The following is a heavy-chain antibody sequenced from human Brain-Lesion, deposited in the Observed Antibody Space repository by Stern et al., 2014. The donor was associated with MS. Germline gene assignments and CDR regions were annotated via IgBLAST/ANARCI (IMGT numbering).Heavy chain of an antibody. Sequence: VQLEESGPGLLKPSQTLSLTCTVSGGSISSGGYYWSWIRQHPGKGLEGIGYIHYSGSTYYNSALKSRVTISRDTSKNQFSLNLNSVTAADTAVYYCARVGVYVQTGWFDPWGQGALVTVSS. D-gene: IGHD2-8*01. CDR2: IHYSGST. J-gene: IGHJ5*02. V-gene: IGHV4-31*03. CDR3: ARVGVYVQTGWFDP. CDR1: GGSISSGGYY.